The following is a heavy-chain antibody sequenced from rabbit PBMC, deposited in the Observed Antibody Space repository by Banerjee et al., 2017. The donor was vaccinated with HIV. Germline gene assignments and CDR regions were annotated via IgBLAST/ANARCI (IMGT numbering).Heavy chain of an antibody. D-gene: IGHD4-1*01. V-gene: IGHV1S45*01. Sequence: QEQLVESGGGLVTLGGSLKLSCKASGIDFSSYGISWVRQAPGKGLEWIACINTSSGNTVYATWAKGRFTISRTSSTTVALQMTSLTAADTATYFCARDLAGVIGWNFNLWGPGTLVPS. CDR3: ARDLAGVIGWNFNL. J-gene: IGHJ4*01. CDR1: GIDFSSYG. CDR2: INTSSGNT.